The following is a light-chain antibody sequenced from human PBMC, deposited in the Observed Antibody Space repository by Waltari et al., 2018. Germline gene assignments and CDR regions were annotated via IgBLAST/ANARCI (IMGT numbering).Light chain of an antibody. CDR1: TRAVHRGHY. CDR2: DSY. V-gene: IGLV7-46*01. J-gene: IGLJ2*01. Sequence: QAVVTQEPSLTVSPGGTVTLTCGSSTRAVHRGHYPYWLQQKPGQAPSTLIYDSYIKQSWTPARFSASLVGGKAVLTLSGAQAEDEAKYYCWLAYTGGIVVFGGGTELAVL. CDR3: WLAYTGGIVV.